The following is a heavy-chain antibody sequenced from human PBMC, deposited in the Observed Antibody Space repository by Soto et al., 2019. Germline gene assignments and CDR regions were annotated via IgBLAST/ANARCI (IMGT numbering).Heavy chain of an antibody. CDR2: ISYDGSNK. D-gene: IGHD3-3*01. Sequence: GGSLRLSCAASGFTFSSYGMHWVRQAPGKGLEWVAVISYDGSNKYYADSVKGRFTISRDNSKNTLYLQMNSLRAEDTAVYYCAKAYYDFWSGRPIYYYYYGMDVWGQGTTVTVSS. V-gene: IGHV3-30*18. CDR3: AKAYYDFWSGRPIYYYYYGMDV. CDR1: GFTFSSYG. J-gene: IGHJ6*02.